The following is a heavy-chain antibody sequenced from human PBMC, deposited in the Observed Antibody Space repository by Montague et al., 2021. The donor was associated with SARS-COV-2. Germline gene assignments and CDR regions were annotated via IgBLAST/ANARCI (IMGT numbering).Heavy chain of an antibody. CDR3: TREGYQVLWSDYYYYGMDV. D-gene: IGHD2-2*01. CDR1: GGSFSGYY. CDR2: INQSGST. V-gene: IGHV4-34*01. J-gene: IGHJ6*02. Sequence: SETLSLTCAVYGGSFSGYYWSWIRQPPGKGLEWIGEINQSGSTNYNPSLKGRVTISVDTSKNQFSLKLSSVTAADTAVYYSTREGYQVLWSDYYYYGMDVWGQGTTVTVSS.